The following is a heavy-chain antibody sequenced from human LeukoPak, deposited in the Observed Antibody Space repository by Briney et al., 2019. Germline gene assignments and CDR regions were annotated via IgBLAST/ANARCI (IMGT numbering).Heavy chain of an antibody. Sequence: PGGSLRLSCAASGFTFSGYWMSWVRQAPGKGLEWVAHIKYDGSEKSYVDSVKGRFTISRDNAKNSLYLQMSSLRAEDTAVYYCARSSSFDYWGRGALVAVSS. CDR2: IKYDGSEK. D-gene: IGHD2-15*01. CDR3: ARSSSFDY. V-gene: IGHV3-7*01. J-gene: IGHJ4*01. CDR1: GFTFSGYW.